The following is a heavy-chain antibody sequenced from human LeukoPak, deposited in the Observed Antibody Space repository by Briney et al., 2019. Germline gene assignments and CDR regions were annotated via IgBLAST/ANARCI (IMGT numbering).Heavy chain of an antibody. D-gene: IGHD6-19*01. V-gene: IGHV3-30*03. Sequence: GGSLRLSCAASGFTFNNYGMHWVRQAPGKGLEWVAVISYDGSNKYYADSVKGRFTISRDNSKNTLYLQMNSLRAEDTAVYYCARDAGLRISSGLYWGQGTTVTVSS. CDR3: ARDAGLRISSGLY. J-gene: IGHJ6*02. CDR1: GFTFNNYG. CDR2: ISYDGSNK.